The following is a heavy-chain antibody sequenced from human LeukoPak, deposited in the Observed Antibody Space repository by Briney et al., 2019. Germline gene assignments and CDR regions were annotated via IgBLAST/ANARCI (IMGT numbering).Heavy chain of an antibody. V-gene: IGHV3-30*02. J-gene: IGHJ6*03. CDR1: GFAFSTYG. Sequence: GGSLRLSCAASGFAFSTYGMHWVRQAPGKGLQWAAFIQHDESNKYYEDSVKGRFTISRDNSKNTLYLQMNSLRPEDTAVYYCVKELYMDVWGRGTTVTVSS. CDR2: IQHDESNK. CDR3: VKELYMDV.